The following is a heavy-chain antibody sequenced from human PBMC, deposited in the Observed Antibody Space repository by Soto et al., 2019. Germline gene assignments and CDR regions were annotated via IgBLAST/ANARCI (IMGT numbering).Heavy chain of an antibody. Sequence: GGSLRLSCVGSGFSFSSYAMNWVRQAPGQGLEWVSGISGSGGTTFYADSVKGRFTISRDNAKNSLYLQMNSLRDEDTAVYYCARDAVDSGSYYGPAPAVDYWGQGTLVTVSS. CDR3: ARDAVDSGSYYGPAPAVDY. J-gene: IGHJ4*02. CDR1: GFSFSSYA. V-gene: IGHV3-23*01. CDR2: ISGSGGTT. D-gene: IGHD1-26*01.